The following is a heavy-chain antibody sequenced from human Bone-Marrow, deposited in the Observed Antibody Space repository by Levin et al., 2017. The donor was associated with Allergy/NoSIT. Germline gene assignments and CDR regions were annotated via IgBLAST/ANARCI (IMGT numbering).Heavy chain of an antibody. V-gene: IGHV1-2*06. Sequence: ASVKVSCQASGYSFTNYYMHFVRQAPGQGLEWMGRINPKSGDIKFSQKFQGRVTMTRDASISTAYMELSRLTSDDTAMYYCARGYSGYDYFTYFDYWGQGTLVTVSS. CDR3: ARGYSGYDYFTYFDY. D-gene: IGHD5-12*01. CDR1: GYSFTNYY. CDR2: INPKSGDI. J-gene: IGHJ4*02.